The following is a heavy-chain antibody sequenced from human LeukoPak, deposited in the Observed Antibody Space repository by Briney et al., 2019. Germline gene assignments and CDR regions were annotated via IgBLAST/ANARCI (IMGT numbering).Heavy chain of an antibody. CDR1: GFTFSSYA. Sequence: GGSLRLSCAASGFTFSSYAMSWVGPAPGKGREWVSAISGSGGSTYYADSVKGRFTISRDNSKNTLYLQMNSLRAEGTAVYYCAKDLVEGRSGEWLPNPYWGQGTLVTVSS. D-gene: IGHD3-3*01. J-gene: IGHJ4*02. CDR2: ISGSGGST. V-gene: IGHV3-23*01. CDR3: AKDLVEGRSGEWLPNPY.